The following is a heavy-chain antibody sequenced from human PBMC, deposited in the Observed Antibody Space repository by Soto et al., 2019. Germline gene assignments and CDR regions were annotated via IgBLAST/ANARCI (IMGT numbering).Heavy chain of an antibody. D-gene: IGHD3-10*01. J-gene: IGHJ6*02. V-gene: IGHV5-51*01. CDR1: GYSFTSYW. CDR3: AKDVVRGVLMAQVDV. CDR2: IYPGDSDT. Sequence: GELLKISCKCSGYSFTSYWIGCVRQMPGKGLEWMGIIYPGDSDTRYSPSFQGQVTISRDNSKNTLYLQMNSLRAEDTAVYYCAKDVVRGVLMAQVDVWGQGTTVTVSS.